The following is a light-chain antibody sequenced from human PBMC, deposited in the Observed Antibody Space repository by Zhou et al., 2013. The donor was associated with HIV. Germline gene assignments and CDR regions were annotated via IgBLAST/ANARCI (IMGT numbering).Light chain of an antibody. CDR3: QQYDNLPRT. J-gene: IGKJ2*01. CDR2: DAS. CDR1: RDISHY. Sequence: DIQMTPSPSSLSASVGDRVTITCQASRDISHYLNWYQEKPGKAPELLIYDASNLETGVPSRFSGSGSQTDFTFTISSLQPEDIATYWCQQYDNLPRTFGQGTKLEIK. V-gene: IGKV1-33*01.